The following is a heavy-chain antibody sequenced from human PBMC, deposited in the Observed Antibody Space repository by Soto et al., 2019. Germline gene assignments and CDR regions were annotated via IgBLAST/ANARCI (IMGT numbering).Heavy chain of an antibody. Sequence: QVPLVQSGAEVKKRGSSVKVSCKASGGTFSNYVVNWVRQAPGQGLEWMGRIIPISGAANYAQKFQGRVTITADKSTSTSYMELSSLRSEDTAVYYCARDMTRTVVPYFDFWGQGTLVTVSS. D-gene: IGHD1-7*01. CDR2: IIPISGAA. CDR3: ARDMTRTVVPYFDF. J-gene: IGHJ4*02. CDR1: GGTFSNYV. V-gene: IGHV1-69*06.